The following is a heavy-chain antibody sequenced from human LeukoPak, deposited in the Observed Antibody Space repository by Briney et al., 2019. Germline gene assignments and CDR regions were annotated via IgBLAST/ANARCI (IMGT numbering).Heavy chain of an antibody. CDR2: ISSSSSYI. V-gene: IGHV3-21*01. CDR3: ARVIAQWLVLYYGMDV. Sequence: PGGSLRLSCAASGFTFSSYSMNWVRQAPGKGLEWVSSISSSSSYIYYADSVKGRFTISRDNAKNSLYLQMNSLRAEDTAVYYCARVIAQWLVLYYGMDVWGQGTTVTVSS. D-gene: IGHD6-19*01. CDR1: GFTFSSYS. J-gene: IGHJ6*02.